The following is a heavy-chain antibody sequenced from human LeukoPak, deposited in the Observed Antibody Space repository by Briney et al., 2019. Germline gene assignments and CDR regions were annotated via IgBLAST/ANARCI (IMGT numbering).Heavy chain of an antibody. J-gene: IGHJ4*02. D-gene: IGHD4-17*01. CDR2: INHSGST. V-gene: IGHV4-34*01. CDR3: ARVRSYDYGDSLFDY. CDR1: GGSFSGYY. Sequence: SETLSLTCAVYGGSFSGYYWSWIRQPPGKGLEWIGEINHSGSTNYNPSLKSRVTISLDTSKNQFSLKLSSVTAADTAVYYCARVRSYDYGDSLFDYWGQGTLVTVSS.